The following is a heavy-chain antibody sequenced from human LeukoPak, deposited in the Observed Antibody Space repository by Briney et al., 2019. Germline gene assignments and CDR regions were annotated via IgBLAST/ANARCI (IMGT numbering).Heavy chain of an antibody. CDR3: AKDLYCSSTSCYTENMDV. Sequence: QSGGSLRLSCAASGFTFSSYGMHWVRQAPGKGLEWVAFIRYDGSNKYYADSVKGRFTISRDNSKNTLYLQMNSLRAEDTAVYYCAKDLYCSSTSCYTENMDVWGQGTLVTVSS. CDR2: IRYDGSNK. D-gene: IGHD2-2*02. V-gene: IGHV3-30*02. CDR1: GFTFSSYG. J-gene: IGHJ4*02.